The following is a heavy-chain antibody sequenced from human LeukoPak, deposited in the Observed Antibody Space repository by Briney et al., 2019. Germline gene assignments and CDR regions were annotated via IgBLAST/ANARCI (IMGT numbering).Heavy chain of an antibody. CDR1: GGSISSSSYY. Sequence: SETLSLTCTVSGGSISSSSYYWGWIRRPPGKGLEWIGSIYYSGSTYYNPSLKSRVTISVDTSKNQFSLKLGSVTAADTAVYYCARAAAGGVSPFDYWGQGTLVTVSS. D-gene: IGHD3-16*01. CDR3: ARAAAGGVSPFDY. CDR2: IYYSGST. V-gene: IGHV4-39*07. J-gene: IGHJ4*02.